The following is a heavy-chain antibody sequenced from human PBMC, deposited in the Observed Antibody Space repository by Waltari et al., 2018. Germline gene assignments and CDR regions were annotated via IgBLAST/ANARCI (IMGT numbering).Heavy chain of an antibody. J-gene: IGHJ2*01. CDR2: SNPNSGST. V-gene: IGHV1-2*02. CDR1: GYTFTGYY. Sequence: QVQLVQSGAEVKKPGASVKVSCKASGYTFTGYYMHWVRQAPGQGLEGRGWSNPNSGSTNYAQKFQGRVTMTRDTSISTAYMELSRLRADDTAVYYCARGEAPRDFDLWGRGTLVTVSS. CDR3: ARGEAPRDFDL.